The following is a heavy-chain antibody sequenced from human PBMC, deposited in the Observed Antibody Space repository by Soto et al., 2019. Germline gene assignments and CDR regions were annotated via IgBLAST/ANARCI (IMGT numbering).Heavy chain of an antibody. CDR3: ARLNYYDSSGYGYYFDY. V-gene: IGHV4-59*12. CDR1: GGSISSYY. CDR2: IYHSGST. Sequence: SETLSLTCTVSGGSISSYYWSWIRQPPGKGLEWIGYIYHSGSTYYNPSLKSRVTISVDRSKNQFSLKLSSVTAADTAVYYCARLNYYDSSGYGYYFDYWGQGTLVTVSS. J-gene: IGHJ4*02. D-gene: IGHD3-22*01.